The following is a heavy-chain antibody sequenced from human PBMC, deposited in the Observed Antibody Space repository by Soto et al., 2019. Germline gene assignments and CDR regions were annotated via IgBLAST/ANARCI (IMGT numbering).Heavy chain of an antibody. CDR2: IYYSGST. V-gene: IGHV4-59*12. D-gene: IGHD3-16*01. CDR1: GGSISSYY. Sequence: PSETLSLTCTVSGGSISSYYWSWIRQPPGKGLEWIGYIYYSGSTNYNPSLRSRVTISVDKSKNQFSLNLISVTAADTAVYYCARDFKAPKDAWAFDYWGQGTLVTVSS. J-gene: IGHJ4*02. CDR3: ARDFKAPKDAWAFDY.